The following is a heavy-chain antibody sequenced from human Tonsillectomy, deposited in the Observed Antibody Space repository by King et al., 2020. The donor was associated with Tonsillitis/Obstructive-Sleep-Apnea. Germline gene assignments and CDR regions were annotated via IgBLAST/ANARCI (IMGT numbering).Heavy chain of an antibody. Sequence: QLVQSGAEVKKPGASVKVSCKASGYTFTSYGISWVRQAPGQGLEWMGWISAYNGNTNYAEKLQGRVTMTRDTSTSTAYMELRSLRSDDTAVYYCTREPLPKLYYYDSSSYYYFDYWGQGTLDTVSS. CDR2: ISAYNGNT. CDR3: TREPLPKLYYYDSSSYYYFDY. CDR1: GYTFTSYG. J-gene: IGHJ4*02. D-gene: IGHD3-22*01. V-gene: IGHV1-18*01.